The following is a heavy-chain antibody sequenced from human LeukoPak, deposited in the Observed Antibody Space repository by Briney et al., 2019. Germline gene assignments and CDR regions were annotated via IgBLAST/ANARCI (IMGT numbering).Heavy chain of an antibody. V-gene: IGHV4-31*03. J-gene: IGHJ6*02. CDR1: GGSISSGGYY. CDR3: ATDTEYYYYYGMDV. D-gene: IGHD5-18*01. Sequence: PSQTLSLTCTVSGGSISSGGYYWSWIRQHPGKGLEWIGYIYYSGSTYYNPSLKSRVTISVDTSKNQFFLKLSSVTAADTAVYYCATDTEYYYYYGMDVWGQGTTVTVSS. CDR2: IYYSGST.